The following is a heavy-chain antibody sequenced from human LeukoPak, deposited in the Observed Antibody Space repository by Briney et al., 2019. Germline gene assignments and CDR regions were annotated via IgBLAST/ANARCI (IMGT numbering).Heavy chain of an antibody. D-gene: IGHD3-9*01. Sequence: ASVKVSCKASGYTFTGYYMHWVRQAPGQGLEWMGWINPNSGGTNYAQKFQGRVTMTRDTSISTAYMELSRLRSDDTAVYYCARLLLRYFDWSENWFGPWGQGTLVTVSS. V-gene: IGHV1-2*02. CDR1: GYTFTGYY. J-gene: IGHJ5*02. CDR2: INPNSGGT. CDR3: ARLLLRYFDWSENWFGP.